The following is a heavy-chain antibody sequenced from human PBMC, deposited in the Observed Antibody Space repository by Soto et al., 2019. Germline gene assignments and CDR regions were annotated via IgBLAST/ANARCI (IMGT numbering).Heavy chain of an antibody. V-gene: IGHV3-23*01. J-gene: IGHJ4*02. CDR3: AKSPSSGWYWGDY. D-gene: IGHD6-19*01. Sequence: PWGSLRLSCAASGFTFSSYAMSWVRQPPGKGLEWVSAISGSGGSTYYADSVKGRFTISRDNSKNTLYLQMNSLRAEDTAVYYCAKSPSSGWYWGDYWGQGTLVTVSS. CDR2: ISGSGGST. CDR1: GFTFSSYA.